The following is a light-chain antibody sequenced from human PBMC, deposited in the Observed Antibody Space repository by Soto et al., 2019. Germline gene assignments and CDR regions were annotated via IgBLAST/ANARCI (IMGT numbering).Light chain of an antibody. CDR2: DAS. Sequence: EIVLTQSPATLSLSPGERATLSCRASQSVSSYLAWYQQKPGQAPRLLIYDASNRATGIPARFSGSGSGTDFTLTISSLEPEDVAVYYCQLRSNWPPTITFGGGTKVEIK. V-gene: IGKV3-11*01. CDR1: QSVSSY. J-gene: IGKJ4*01. CDR3: QLRSNWPPTIT.